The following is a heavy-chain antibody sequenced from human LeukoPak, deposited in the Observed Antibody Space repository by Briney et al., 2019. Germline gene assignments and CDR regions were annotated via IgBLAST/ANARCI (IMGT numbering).Heavy chain of an antibody. Sequence: ASVKVSCKASGYTFTGYYTHWVRQAPGQGLEWMGWINPNSGGTNYAQKFQGRVTMTRDTSISTAYMELSRLRSDDTAVYYCARGLFYYDSSGPGDIWGQGTMVTVSS. J-gene: IGHJ3*02. CDR1: GYTFTGYY. CDR3: ARGLFYYDSSGPGDI. V-gene: IGHV1-2*02. CDR2: INPNSGGT. D-gene: IGHD3-22*01.